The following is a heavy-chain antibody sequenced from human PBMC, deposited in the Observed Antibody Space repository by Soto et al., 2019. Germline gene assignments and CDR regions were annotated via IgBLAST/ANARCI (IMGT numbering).Heavy chain of an antibody. D-gene: IGHD2-2*01. Sequence: TLSLTCTVSGGYISSYYWTWIRQPPGKGLEWIGYIYYSGSTNYNPSLKSRVTMSIGTSKNQFSLKLSSVTAADTAVYYCARAFGSTMPSLFWGQGTLVTVSS. CDR2: IYYSGST. CDR3: ARAFGSTMPSLF. V-gene: IGHV4-59*01. CDR1: GGYISSYY. J-gene: IGHJ4*02.